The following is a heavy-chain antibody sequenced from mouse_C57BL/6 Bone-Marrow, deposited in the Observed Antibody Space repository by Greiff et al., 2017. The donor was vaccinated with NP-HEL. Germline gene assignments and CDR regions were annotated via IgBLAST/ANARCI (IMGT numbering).Heavy chain of an antibody. Sequence: EVKLVESGAELVRPGASVKLSCTASGFNIKDDYMHWVKQRPEQGLEWIGWIDPENGDTEYASKFQGKATITADTSSNTAYLQLSSLTSEDTAVYYCTTLLRYHWYFDVWGTGTTVTVSS. CDR2: IDPENGDT. CDR3: TTLLRYHWYFDV. CDR1: GFNIKDDY. V-gene: IGHV14-4*01. J-gene: IGHJ1*03. D-gene: IGHD1-1*01.